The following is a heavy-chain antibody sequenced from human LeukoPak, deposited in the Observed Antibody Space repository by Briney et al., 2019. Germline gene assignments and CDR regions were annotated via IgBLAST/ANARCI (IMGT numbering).Heavy chain of an antibody. CDR1: GYTFSSHH. Sequence: ASVKVSCKASGYTFSSHHMHWVRQAPGQGLEWMGKITPSSGDTTYAQKFRDRVTMTRDTSTSTVYMELSSLRSEDTAVYYCARDTYGSDYWGQGTLVTVSA. J-gene: IGHJ4*02. CDR2: ITPSSGDT. D-gene: IGHD3-10*01. CDR3: ARDTYGSDY. V-gene: IGHV1-46*01.